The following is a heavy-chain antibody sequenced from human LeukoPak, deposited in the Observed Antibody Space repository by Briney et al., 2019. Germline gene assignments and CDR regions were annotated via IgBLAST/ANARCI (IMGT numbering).Heavy chain of an antibody. D-gene: IGHD3-10*01. CDR2: ISWDGGST. CDR3: AKDSLPYGSGSYYS. J-gene: IGHJ4*02. Sequence: GGSLRLSCAASGFTFDDYAMHWVRQAPGKGLEWVSLISWDGGSTYYADSVKGRFTISRDNSKNSLYLQMNSLRAEDTALYYCAKDSLPYGSGSYYSWGQGTLVTVSS. CDR1: GFTFDDYA. V-gene: IGHV3-43D*03.